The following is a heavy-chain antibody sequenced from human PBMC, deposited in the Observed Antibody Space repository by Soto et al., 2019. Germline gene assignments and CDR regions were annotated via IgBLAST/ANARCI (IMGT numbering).Heavy chain of an antibody. CDR1: GDSISTFY. J-gene: IGHJ4*01. CDR3: ARGRTVRNYADDSSDYFYFFDY. D-gene: IGHD3-22*01. CDR2: VYYTGST. V-gene: IGHV4-59*01. Sequence: LSLTCTVSGDSISTFYWGWMRQSPGKELEWIGYVYYTGSTNYNPSLKSRVTISVDRSKNQFSLKLTSANAADTAVYYCARGRTVRNYADDSSDYFYFFDYWGHGTQVTVSS.